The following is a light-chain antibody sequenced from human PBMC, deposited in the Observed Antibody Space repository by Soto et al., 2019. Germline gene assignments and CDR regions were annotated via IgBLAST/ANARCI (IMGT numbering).Light chain of an antibody. V-gene: IGKV3D-15*01. J-gene: IGKJ1*01. CDR1: QSVSSN. CDR2: AAS. Sequence: EIVMTQSPATLSVSPGERATLSCRASQSVSSNLAWYQQKPGQAPRLLIYAASSRATGIPDRFSGGGSGTDFTLTISRLEPEDFAVYYCQQYHTFWTFGQGTKVDIK. CDR3: QQYHTFWT.